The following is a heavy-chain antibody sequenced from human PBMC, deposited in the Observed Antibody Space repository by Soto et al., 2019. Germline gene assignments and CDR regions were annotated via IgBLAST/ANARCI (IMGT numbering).Heavy chain of an antibody. J-gene: IGHJ5*02. CDR2: IYYTGRT. Sequence: QVQLQESGPGLVKPSDTLSLTCAVSGYSISSSHWWGWIRQPPGKGLEWIGYIYYTGRTYFNPSLKRRVTLSVDTSKNQVSLELSSVTAVDTAVYYCARSIGELLSLDPCGQGTLVTVSS. CDR1: GYSISSSHW. V-gene: IGHV4-28*01. D-gene: IGHD1-26*01. CDR3: ARSIGELLSLDP.